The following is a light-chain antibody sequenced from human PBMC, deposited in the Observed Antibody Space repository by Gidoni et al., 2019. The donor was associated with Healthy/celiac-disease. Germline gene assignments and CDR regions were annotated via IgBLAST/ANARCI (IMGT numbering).Light chain of an antibody. V-gene: IGLV1-44*01. CDR1: SSNIGSNN. Sequence: QSVLTQPPSASGTPGQRVTISCSGSSSNIGSNNVNWYQQLPGPAPQLLIYSNNQRPSGVPDRFSGSTSGPSASLAISGLQSEDEADYYCAAWDDSLNGVVFGGGTKLTVL. CDR3: AAWDDSLNGVV. CDR2: SNN. J-gene: IGLJ2*01.